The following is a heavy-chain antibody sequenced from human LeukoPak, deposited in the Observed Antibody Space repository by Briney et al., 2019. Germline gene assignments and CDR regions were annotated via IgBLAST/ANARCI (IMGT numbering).Heavy chain of an antibody. D-gene: IGHD2-15*01. J-gene: IGHJ4*02. CDR3: ARQIRSCRGGTHYFEY. Sequence: GGSLRLSCAASGFTFGTYVMSWGRQAPGKGLEWVSNIMTSGRNTYHADSVKGRFTISRENSQNPLFLQMNSLRAEDTAVYYCARQIRSCRGGTHYFEYWGQGTLVTVYS. CDR2: IMTSGRNT. V-gene: IGHV3-23*01. CDR1: GFTFGTYV.